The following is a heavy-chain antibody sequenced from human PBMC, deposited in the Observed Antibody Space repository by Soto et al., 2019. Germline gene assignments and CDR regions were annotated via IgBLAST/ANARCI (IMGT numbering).Heavy chain of an antibody. J-gene: IGHJ3*02. CDR1: GYTFTSYD. CDR3: ARGGPIVVVVAATDDAFDI. Sequence: QVQLVQSGAEVKKPGASVKVSCKASGYTFTSYDINWVRQATGQGLEWMGWMNPNSGNTGYAQKFQGRVTMTRNTSISTAYMELSSLRSEDTAVYYCARGGPIVVVVAATDDAFDIWGQGTMVTVSS. CDR2: MNPNSGNT. V-gene: IGHV1-8*01. D-gene: IGHD2-15*01.